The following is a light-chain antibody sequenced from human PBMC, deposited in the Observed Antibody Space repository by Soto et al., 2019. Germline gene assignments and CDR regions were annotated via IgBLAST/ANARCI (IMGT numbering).Light chain of an antibody. CDR1: NSDVGRFNL. CDR3: CSYATGGTYV. CDR2: GVT. J-gene: IGLJ1*01. V-gene: IGLV2-23*02. Sequence: QSVLTQPASVSGPPGQSITISCTGTNSDVGRFNLVSWYQHHPDKAPKLMIFGVTKRPSGVSNRFSGSKSGSTASLTISGLQAEDEADYYCCSYATGGTYVFGTGTKVTVL.